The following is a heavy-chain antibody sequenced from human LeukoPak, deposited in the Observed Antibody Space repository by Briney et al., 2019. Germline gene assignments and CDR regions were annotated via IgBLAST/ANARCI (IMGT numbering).Heavy chain of an antibody. CDR2: ITVILGVD. CDR3: ASGLAYCGSDCSNFDY. J-gene: IGHJ4*02. CDR1: GGTFSNYI. D-gene: IGHD2-21*02. V-gene: IGHV1-69*02. Sequence: SVKVSCKASGGTFSNYIISWARQAPGQGLEWMGRITVILGVDEYAQKFVGRVTIAADKFTSTAYMELRSLRSEDTAIYYCASGLAYCGSDCSNFDYWGQGTLVTVSS.